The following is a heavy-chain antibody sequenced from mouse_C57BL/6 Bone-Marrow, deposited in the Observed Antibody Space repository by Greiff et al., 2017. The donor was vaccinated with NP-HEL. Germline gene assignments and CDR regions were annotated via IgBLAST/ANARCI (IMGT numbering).Heavy chain of an antibody. CDR1: GYTFTSYW. J-gene: IGHJ3*01. CDR2: IYPGSGST. V-gene: IGHV1-55*01. CDR3: ARGAYYGNLAWFAY. D-gene: IGHD2-10*01. Sequence: QVQLKQPGAELVKPGASVKMSCKASGYTFTSYWITWVKQRPGQGLEWIGDIYPGSGSTNYNEKFKSKATLTVDTSASTAYMQLSSLTSEDSAVDYCARGAYYGNLAWFAYWGQGTLVTVSA.